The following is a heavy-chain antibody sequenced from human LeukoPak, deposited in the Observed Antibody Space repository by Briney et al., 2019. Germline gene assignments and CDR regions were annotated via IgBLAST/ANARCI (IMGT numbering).Heavy chain of an antibody. CDR1: GGSSSSYY. D-gene: IGHD3-3*01. CDR3: ASFSGTLDV. Sequence: SETLTLTCTVSGGSSSSYYWSWIRQPPGKGLEWIGYNYYSGSTDYNPSLKSRVTISVDTSKNQFSLKLSSVTAADTAVYYCASFSGTLDVWGQGTKVHVS. V-gene: IGHV4-59*08. J-gene: IGHJ6*02. CDR2: NYYSGST.